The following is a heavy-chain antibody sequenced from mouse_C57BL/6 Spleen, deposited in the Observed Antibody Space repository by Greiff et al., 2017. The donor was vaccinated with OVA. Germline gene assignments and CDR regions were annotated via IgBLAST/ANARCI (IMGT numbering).Heavy chain of an antibody. CDR3: ARYGTAQATFDY. V-gene: IGHV1-82*01. J-gene: IGHJ2*01. CDR1: GYAFSSSW. D-gene: IGHD3-2*02. CDR2: IYPGDGDT. Sequence: QVQLQQSGPELVKPGASVKISCKASGYAFSSSWMNWVKQRPGKGLEWIGRIYPGDGDTNYNGKFKGKATLTADKSSSTAYMQLSSLTSEDSAVYCCARYGTAQATFDYWGQGTTLTVSS.